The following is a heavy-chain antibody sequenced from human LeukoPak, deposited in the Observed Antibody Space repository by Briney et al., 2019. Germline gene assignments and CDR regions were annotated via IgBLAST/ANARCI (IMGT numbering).Heavy chain of an antibody. CDR1: GFTVSSNY. J-gene: IGHJ4*02. CDR3: ARDISPQLVVDY. Sequence: PGGSLRLSCAASGFTVSSNYMSWVRQAPGKGLEWVSVTYSGGSTYYADSVKGRFAISRDNPKNTLYLQMNSLRAEDTALYYCARDISPQLVVDYWGQGTLVTVSS. V-gene: IGHV3-53*01. D-gene: IGHD1-1*01. CDR2: TYSGGST.